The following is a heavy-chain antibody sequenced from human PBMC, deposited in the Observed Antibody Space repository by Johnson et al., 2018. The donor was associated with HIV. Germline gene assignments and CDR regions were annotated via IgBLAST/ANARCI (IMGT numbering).Heavy chain of an antibody. J-gene: IGHJ3*02. CDR3: AKERQLVRSFDI. CDR2: IWYDGSNK. D-gene: IGHD6-6*01. CDR1: GFTFSSYG. Sequence: QVQLVESGGGVVEPGRSLRLSCAASGFTFSSYGMHWVRQAPGKGLEWVAVIWYDGSNKYYADSVKGRFTISRDNSKNTQYLQVNSLRAEDTAMYYCAKERQLVRSFDIWGQGTMVTVSS. V-gene: IGHV3-33*06.